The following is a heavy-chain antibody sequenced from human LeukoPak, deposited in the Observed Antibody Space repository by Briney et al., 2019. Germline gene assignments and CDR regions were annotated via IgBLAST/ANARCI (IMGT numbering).Heavy chain of an antibody. CDR1: GGSFSGYY. J-gene: IGHJ4*02. CDR3: ARSTFSSNWNL. D-gene: IGHD6-13*01. Sequence: SETLSLTCAVYGGSFSGYYWSWIRQPPGKGLEWIGEINHSGSTNYNPSLKTRVTISVDTSKNQFSLKLTSVTAADTAVYYCARSTFSSNWNLWGQGTLVTVSS. V-gene: IGHV4-34*01. CDR2: INHSGST.